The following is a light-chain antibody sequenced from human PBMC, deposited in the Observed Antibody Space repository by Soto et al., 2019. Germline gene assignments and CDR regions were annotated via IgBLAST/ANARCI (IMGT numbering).Light chain of an antibody. CDR3: QQYNSYSWT. Sequence: DIQMTQSPSTLSSSVGYRFTITCRASQSISSWLAWYQQKPGKAPKLLIYKASSLESGVPSRFSGSGSGTEFTLTISSLQPDDFATYYCQQYNSYSWTFGQGTRWIS. CDR1: QSISSW. V-gene: IGKV1-5*03. J-gene: IGKJ1*01. CDR2: KAS.